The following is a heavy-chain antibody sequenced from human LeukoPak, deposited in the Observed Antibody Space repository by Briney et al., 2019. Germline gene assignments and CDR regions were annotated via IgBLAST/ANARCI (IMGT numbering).Heavy chain of an antibody. V-gene: IGHV1-18*01. Sequence: ASVKVSCKASGYTFTSYGISWVRQAPGQGLEWMGWISAYNGNTNYAQKLQGRVTMTTDTSTSTAYMELRSLRSDDTAVYYCARDLSSGSYPNHDVFDIWGQGKMVPVSS. CDR1: GYTFTSYG. D-gene: IGHD1-26*01. CDR2: ISAYNGNT. J-gene: IGHJ3*02. CDR3: ARDLSSGSYPNHDVFDI.